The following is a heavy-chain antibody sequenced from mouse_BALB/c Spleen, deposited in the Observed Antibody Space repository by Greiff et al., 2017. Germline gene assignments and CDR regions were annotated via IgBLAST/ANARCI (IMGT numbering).Heavy chain of an antibody. CDR1: GYTFSSYW. V-gene: IGHV1-9*01. CDR3: ARRPYYSWFAY. CDR2: ILPGSGST. D-gene: IGHD2-10*01. J-gene: IGHJ3*01. Sequence: QVQLQQSGPELVKPGASVKISCKATGYTFSSYWIEWVKQRPGHGLEWIGEILPGSGSTNYNEKFKGKATFTADTSSNTAYMQLSSLTSEDSAVYYCARRPYYSWFAYWGQGTLVTVSA.